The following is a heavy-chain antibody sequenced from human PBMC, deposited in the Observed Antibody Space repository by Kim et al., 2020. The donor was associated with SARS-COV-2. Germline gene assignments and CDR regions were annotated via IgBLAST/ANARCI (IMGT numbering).Heavy chain of an antibody. V-gene: IGHV1-8*01. Sequence: ASVKVSCKASGYTFTSYDINWVRQATGQGLEWMGWMNPNSGNTGYAQKFQGRVTMTRNTSISTAYMELSSLRSEDTAVYYCARSKLAARYYLFDYWGQGTLVTVSS. CDR1: GYTFTSYD. CDR3: ARSKLAARYYLFDY. CDR2: MNPNSGNT. D-gene: IGHD6-6*01. J-gene: IGHJ4*02.